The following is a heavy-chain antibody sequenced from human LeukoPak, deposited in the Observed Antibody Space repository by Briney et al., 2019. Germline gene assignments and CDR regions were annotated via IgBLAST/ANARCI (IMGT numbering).Heavy chain of an antibody. J-gene: IGHJ4*02. CDR3: ARGKSSGWPDY. CDR2: IYTSGST. D-gene: IGHD6-19*01. CDR1: GGSISSYY. Sequence: SXXLSLTCTVSGGSISSYYWSWIRQPAGKGLEWIGRIYTSGSTNYNPSLKSRVTISVDTSKNQFSLKLSSVTAADTAVYYCARGKSSGWPDYWGQGTLVTVSS. V-gene: IGHV4-4*07.